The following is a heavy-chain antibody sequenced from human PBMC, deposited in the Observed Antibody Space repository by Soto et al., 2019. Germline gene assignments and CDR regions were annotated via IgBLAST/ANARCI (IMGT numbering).Heavy chain of an antibody. CDR1: GFICSSYD. V-gene: IGHV3-23*01. CDR3: AKATATGGGAFDI. CDR2: ILVAGST. Sequence: GGSLRLSCAASGFICSSYDMSWVRQAPGKGLEWVSTILVAGSTHYEDSVKGRFTISRDTSKNTVYLQMNSLTAGDTAVYYCAKATATGGGAFDICGQGTMVTVSS. J-gene: IGHJ3*02. D-gene: IGHD2-8*02.